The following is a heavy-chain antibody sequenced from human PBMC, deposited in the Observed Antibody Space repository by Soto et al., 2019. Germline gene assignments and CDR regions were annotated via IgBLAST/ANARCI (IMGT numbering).Heavy chain of an antibody. CDR1: GCPFTSYD. J-gene: IGHJ3*02. Sequence: XAVKVSCKASGCPFTSYDIDWGRQATGQGLEWMGWMNPNSGNTGYAQKFQGRVTMTRNTSISTAYMELSSLRSEDTAVYYCARGGSLNAFDIWGQGTMVTVSS. D-gene: IGHD1-26*01. CDR3: ARGGSLNAFDI. CDR2: MNPNSGNT. V-gene: IGHV1-8*01.